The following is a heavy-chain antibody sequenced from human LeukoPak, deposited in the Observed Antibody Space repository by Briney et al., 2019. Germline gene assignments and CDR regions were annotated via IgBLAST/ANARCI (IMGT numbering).Heavy chain of an antibody. D-gene: IGHD1-26*01. J-gene: IGHJ4*02. CDR3: AAPGRVGAFDY. V-gene: IGHV4-34*01. CDR2: INHSGST. CDR1: GGSFSGYY. Sequence: PSETLSLTCAVYGGSFSGYYWSWIRQPPGKGLEWIGEINHSGSTNYNPSLKSRVTISVDTSKNQFSLKLSSVTAADTAVYYCAAPGRVGAFDYWGQGTLVTVSS.